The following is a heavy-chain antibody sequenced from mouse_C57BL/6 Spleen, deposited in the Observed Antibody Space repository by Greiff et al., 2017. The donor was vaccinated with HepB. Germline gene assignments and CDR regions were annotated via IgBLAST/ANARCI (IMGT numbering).Heavy chain of an antibody. CDR3: ARHEDSRTTVVAPGAMDY. V-gene: IGHV1-62-2*01. D-gene: IGHD1-1*01. CDR1: GYTFTEYT. CDR2: FYPGSGSI. Sequence: VQLQQSGAELVKPGASVKLSCKASGYTFTEYTIHWVKQRSGQGLEWIGWFYPGSGSIKYNEKFKDKATLTADKSSSTVYMELSRLTSEDSAVYFGARHEDSRTTVVAPGAMDYWGQGTSVTVSS. J-gene: IGHJ4*01.